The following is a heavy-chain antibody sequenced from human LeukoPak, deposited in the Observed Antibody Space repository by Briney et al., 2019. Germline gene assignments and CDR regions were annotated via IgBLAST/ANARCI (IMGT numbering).Heavy chain of an antibody. V-gene: IGHV4-34*01. CDR3: AGGGPWWFGY. J-gene: IGHJ4*02. CDR2: INHSGST. CDR1: GGSFSGYY. Sequence: SETLSLTCAVYGGSFSGYYWSWIRQPPGKGLEWIGEINHSGSTNYNPSLKSRVTISVDTSKNQFSLKLSSVTAADTAVYYCAGGGPWWFGYWGQGTLVTVSS. D-gene: IGHD3-10*01.